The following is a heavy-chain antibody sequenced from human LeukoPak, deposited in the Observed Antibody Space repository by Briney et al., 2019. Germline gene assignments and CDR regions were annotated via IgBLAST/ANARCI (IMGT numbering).Heavy chain of an antibody. CDR1: GITLSNYG. Sequence: PGGSLRLSCAVSGITLSNYGMSWVRQAPGKGLEWVAGISDSGGRTNYADSVKGRFTISRDNPKNTLYLQMNSLRAEDTAAYYCARGVYYYFDYWGQGTLVTVSS. CDR3: ARGVYYYFDY. J-gene: IGHJ4*02. CDR2: ISDSGGRT. D-gene: IGHD2-8*01. V-gene: IGHV3-23*01.